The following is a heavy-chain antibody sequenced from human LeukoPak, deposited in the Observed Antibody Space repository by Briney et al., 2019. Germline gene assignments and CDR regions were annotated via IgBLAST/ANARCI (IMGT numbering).Heavy chain of an antibody. Sequence: GGSLRLSCAASGFTFSAFGMHWVRQAPGKGLEWVAVISYDGSYEYLAESVKGRFTISRDDSKNTLYLQINSLRAEDTAMYYCAKAPVQWFGESPACPFDYWGQGTLVTVSS. J-gene: IGHJ4*02. CDR2: ISYDGSYE. V-gene: IGHV3-30*18. CDR1: GFTFSAFG. D-gene: IGHD3-10*01. CDR3: AKAPVQWFGESPACPFDY.